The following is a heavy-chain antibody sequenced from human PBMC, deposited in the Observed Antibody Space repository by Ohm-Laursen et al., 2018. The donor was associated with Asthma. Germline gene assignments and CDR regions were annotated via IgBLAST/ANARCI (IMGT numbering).Heavy chain of an antibody. CDR1: GFTFNKHH. Sequence: SLRLSCAASGFTFNKHHMTWVRQAPGKGLEWVSAISGSGGSTYYADSVKGRFTISRDNSKNTLYLQMNSLRAEDTAVYYCAKEHRVPANYGDYHGYYYYGMDVWGQGTTVTVSS. J-gene: IGHJ6*02. D-gene: IGHD4-17*01. CDR3: AKEHRVPANYGDYHGYYYYGMDV. CDR2: ISGSGGST. V-gene: IGHV3-23*01.